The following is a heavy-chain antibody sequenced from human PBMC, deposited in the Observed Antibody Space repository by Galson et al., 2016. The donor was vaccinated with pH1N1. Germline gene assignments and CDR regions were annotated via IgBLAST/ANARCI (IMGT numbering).Heavy chain of an antibody. Sequence: SETLSPTCTVSGGSVATNTSYWGWIRQPPGKGLEWIGSIFYGGPTYYSPSLQSRVTVSLATSNNQVSLTISSVTAADAAVYFCARDRGGNCQSFDYWGQGTLVAVSS. D-gene: IGHD4-23*01. V-gene: IGHV4-39*07. CDR1: GGSVATNTSY. CDR2: IFYGGPT. CDR3: ARDRGGNCQSFDY. J-gene: IGHJ4*02.